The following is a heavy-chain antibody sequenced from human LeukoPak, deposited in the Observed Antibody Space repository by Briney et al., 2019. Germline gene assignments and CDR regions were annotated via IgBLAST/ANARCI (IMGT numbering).Heavy chain of an antibody. CDR2: VYTSGSP. CDR3: ARESVAPDY. V-gene: IGHV4-4*07. D-gene: IGHD4-23*01. J-gene: IGHJ4*02. CDR1: GASISGYY. Sequence: KPSETLSLTCTVSGASISGYYWNWIRQPAGKGLEWIGRVYTSGSPNYNPSLKSRLTMSVDTSKNQFSLKLSSVTAAETAVYYCARESVAPDYWGQGTLVTVSS.